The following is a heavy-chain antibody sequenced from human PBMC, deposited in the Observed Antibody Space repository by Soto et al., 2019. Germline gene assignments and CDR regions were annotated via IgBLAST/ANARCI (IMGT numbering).Heavy chain of an antibody. J-gene: IGHJ3*02. V-gene: IGHV1-2*02. CDR1: GYTFTGYY. CDR2: IKSNSGGT. D-gene: IGHD3-10*02. CDR3: ARACLMTTDDALDI. Sequence: DSLKVSCKASGYTFTGYYIHWVRQAPGQGLECMGWIKSNSGGTNYAQKFQGRVTMTRDTSISTAYMELSRLRSDDTAVYYCARACLMTTDDALDIWGQGTMVTASS.